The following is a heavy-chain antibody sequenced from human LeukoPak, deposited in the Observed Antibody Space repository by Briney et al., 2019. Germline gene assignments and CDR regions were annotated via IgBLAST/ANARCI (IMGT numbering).Heavy chain of an antibody. CDR3: VRDPDALDY. CDR2: IWHDGSNK. CDR1: GFTFSSYA. Sequence: GGSLRLSWAASGFTFSSYAMHWVRQASGKGLEWVAVIWHDGSNKYYAASVKGRFTVSRDNSKNTLYLQINSLRAEDTAVYYCVRDPDALDYWGQGTLVTVSS. J-gene: IGHJ4*02. V-gene: IGHV3-33*01.